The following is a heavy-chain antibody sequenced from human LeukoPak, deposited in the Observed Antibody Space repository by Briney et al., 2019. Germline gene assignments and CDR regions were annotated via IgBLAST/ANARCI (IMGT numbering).Heavy chain of an antibody. CDR1: GFTLSGYW. Sequence: PGGSLRLSCAASGFTLSGYWMHWVRQAPGEGLVWVSRMNSDGTDTTYADSVRGRFTISRDNAKNTLYLQMSSLRAEDTAVYYCARYVVASACFDSWGQGTPVTVSS. CDR3: ARYVVASACFDS. D-gene: IGHD2-21*01. CDR2: MNSDGTDT. J-gene: IGHJ4*02. V-gene: IGHV3-74*01.